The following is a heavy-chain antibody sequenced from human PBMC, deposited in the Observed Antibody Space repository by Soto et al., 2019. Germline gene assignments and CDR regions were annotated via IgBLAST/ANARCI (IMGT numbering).Heavy chain of an antibody. D-gene: IGHD1-1*01. J-gene: IGHJ4*02. CDR2: ISAYNGNT. CDR3: ARHWGTTVAHGELFDY. Sequence: ASVKVSCKASGFTFTSYGISWVRQAPGQGLEWMGWISAYNGNTNYAQKLQGRVTMTTDTSTSTAYMELRSLRSDDTAVYYCARHWGTTVAHGELFDYWGQGALVTVSS. CDR1: GFTFTSYG. V-gene: IGHV1-18*01.